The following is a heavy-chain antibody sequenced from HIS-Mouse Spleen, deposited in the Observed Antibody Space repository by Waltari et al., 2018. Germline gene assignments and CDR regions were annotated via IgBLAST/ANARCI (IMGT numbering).Heavy chain of an antibody. CDR2: IYSDGST. CDR3: AGAYSSSWYYFDY. V-gene: IGHV3-66*01. CDR1: GFTVSSNY. D-gene: IGHD6-13*01. Sequence: EVQLVESGGGLVQPGGSLRLSCAASGFTVSSNYMSWVRQAAGKGLEWVSVIYSDGSTYYADSVKGRFTISRDNSKNTLYLQMNSLRAEDTAVYYCAGAYSSSWYYFDYWGQGTLVTVSS. J-gene: IGHJ4*02.